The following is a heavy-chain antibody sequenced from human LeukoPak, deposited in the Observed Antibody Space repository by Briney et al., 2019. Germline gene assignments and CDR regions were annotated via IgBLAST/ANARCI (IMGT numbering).Heavy chain of an antibody. D-gene: IGHD5-24*01. J-gene: IGHJ5*02. V-gene: IGHV4-39*01. Sequence: SETLSLTCAVYGGSFSSYYWGWIRQPPGKGLEWIGSIYYSGSTYYNPSLKSRVTISVDTSKNQFSLKLSSATAADTAVYYCARHEGNKRWLQLLGGVHWFDPWGQGTLVTVSS. CDR3: ARHEGNKRWLQLLGGVHWFDP. CDR2: IYYSGST. CDR1: GGSFSSYY.